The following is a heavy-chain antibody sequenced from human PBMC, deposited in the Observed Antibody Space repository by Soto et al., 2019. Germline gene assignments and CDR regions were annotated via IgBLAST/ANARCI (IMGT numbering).Heavy chain of an antibody. CDR3: AKATATGGGAFDI. CDR1: GFICSSYD. D-gene: IGHD2-8*02. CDR2: ILVDGRA. J-gene: IGHJ3*02. Sequence: PGGSLRLCCAASGFICSSYDMSWVRQAPGKGLEWVSTILVDGRAFYVDSVRGRFTISRDTSKNTVYLQMNSLTAGDTALYYCAKATATGGGAFDICGQGTMVTVSS. V-gene: IGHV3-23*01.